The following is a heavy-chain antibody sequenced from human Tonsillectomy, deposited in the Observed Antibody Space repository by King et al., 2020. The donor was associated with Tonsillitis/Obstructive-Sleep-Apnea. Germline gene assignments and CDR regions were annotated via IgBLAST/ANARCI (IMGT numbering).Heavy chain of an antibody. Sequence: VQLVESGGGLVKPGGSLRLSCAASGFTFSSYSMNWVRQAPGKGLEWVSSISSYIYYADSVKGRFTISRDNAKNSMYLQMNSLRAEDTAVYNCARDNHGYDDWGQGTLVTVSS. CDR3: ARDNHGYDD. J-gene: IGHJ4*02. CDR2: ISSYI. CDR1: GFTFSSYS. D-gene: IGHD3-3*01. V-gene: IGHV3-21*01.